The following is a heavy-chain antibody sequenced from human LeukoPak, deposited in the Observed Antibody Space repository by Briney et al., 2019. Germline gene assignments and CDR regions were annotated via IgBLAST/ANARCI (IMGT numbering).Heavy chain of an antibody. D-gene: IGHD6-19*01. CDR3: ARHRFGIAVAGRYFDY. CDR2: IYTSGST. CDR1: GGSISSYY. J-gene: IGHJ4*02. V-gene: IGHV4-4*07. Sequence: SETLSLTCTVSGGSISSYYWSWIRQPAGKGLEWIRRIYTSGSTNYNPSLKSRITMSVDTSKNQFSLKLSSVTAADTAVYYCARHRFGIAVAGRYFDYWGQGTLVTVSS.